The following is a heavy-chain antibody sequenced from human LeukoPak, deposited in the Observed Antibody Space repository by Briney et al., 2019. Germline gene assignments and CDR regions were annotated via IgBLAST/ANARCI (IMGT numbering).Heavy chain of an antibody. D-gene: IGHD2-15*01. Sequence: GGSLRLSCVASGFTFSNQAMTWVRQTPGKGLEWVSTISVTGDRTYYADSVKGRFTVSRDNSKNTLYVQMNSLRAEDTAVYYCARGSEGYCSGGGCYYGMDVWGQGTTVTVSS. J-gene: IGHJ6*01. CDR2: ISVTGDRT. V-gene: IGHV3-23*01. CDR3: ARGSEGYCSGGGCYYGMDV. CDR1: GFTFSNQA.